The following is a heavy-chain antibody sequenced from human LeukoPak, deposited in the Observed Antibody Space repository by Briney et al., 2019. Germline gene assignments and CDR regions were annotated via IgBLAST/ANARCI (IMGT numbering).Heavy chain of an antibody. D-gene: IGHD5-18*01. J-gene: IGHJ3*02. CDR3: ATSGYTYGALDI. CDR2: IHPNSGGT. CDR1: GYTFTGYY. Sequence: ASVKVSCKASGYTFTGYYMHWVRQAPGQGLEWMGWIHPNSGGTNYAQKFQAWVTKTRDTSISTAYMELSRLRSDDTAVYYCATSGYTYGALDIWGQGTMVTVSS. V-gene: IGHV1-2*04.